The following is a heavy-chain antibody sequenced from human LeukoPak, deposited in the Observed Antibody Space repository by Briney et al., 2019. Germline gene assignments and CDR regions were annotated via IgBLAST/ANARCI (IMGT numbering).Heavy chain of an antibody. CDR3: AGTDGYYDFWSGYWLDY. CDR2: IIPIFGTA. J-gene: IGHJ4*02. CDR1: GGTFSSYA. D-gene: IGHD3-3*01. V-gene: IGHV1-69*13. Sequence: SVKVSCKASGGTFSSYAISWVRQSPGQGLEWMGGIIPIFGTANYAQKFQGRVTITADESTSTAYMELSSLRSEDTAVYYCAGTDGYYDFWSGYWLDYWGQGTLVTVSS.